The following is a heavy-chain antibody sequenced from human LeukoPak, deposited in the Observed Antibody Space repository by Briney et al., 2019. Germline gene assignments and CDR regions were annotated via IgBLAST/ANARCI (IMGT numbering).Heavy chain of an antibody. CDR1: GYTFSSYA. J-gene: IGHJ2*01. Sequence: PGGALRLSCAASGYTFSSYAMTWVRQAPGKGLEWVSAIRGSGGRTYYADSVKGRFTISRENSKNAIYMQMNSLRAEDTAVYYCARAGGGPTTLYWYFDIWGRGTLVTVSS. CDR2: IRGSGGRT. V-gene: IGHV3-23*01. D-gene: IGHD1-7*01. CDR3: ARAGGGPTTLYWYFDI.